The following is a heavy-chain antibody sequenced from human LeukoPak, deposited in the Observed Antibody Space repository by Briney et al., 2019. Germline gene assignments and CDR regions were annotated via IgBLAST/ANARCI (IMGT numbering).Heavy chain of an antibody. D-gene: IGHD2-15*01. Sequence: GGSLRLSCAASGFTFSSYAMSWVRQAPGRGREWVSAISGSGGSTYYADSVKGRFTISRDNSKNTLSLQMTSLRAEDTAVYYCAKDRVSGSQDYWGQGTLVTV. CDR3: AKDRVSGSQDY. J-gene: IGHJ4*02. CDR2: ISGSGGST. CDR1: GFTFSSYA. V-gene: IGHV3-23*01.